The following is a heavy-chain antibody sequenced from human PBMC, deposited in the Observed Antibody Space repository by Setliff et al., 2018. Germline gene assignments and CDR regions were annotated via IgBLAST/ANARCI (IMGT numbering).Heavy chain of an antibody. Sequence: SETLSLTCTVSGGSISSYYWIWIRQPPGKGLEWIGYIYYSGSTNYNPSLKSRVTMSVDTSRNQLSLKLTSVTAADTSVYYCARHVGSRSRGYNYYYYYMDVWGTGTTVTVSS. J-gene: IGHJ6*03. V-gene: IGHV4-59*08. D-gene: IGHD3-10*01. CDR3: ARHVGSRSRGYNYYYYYMDV. CDR1: GGSISSYY. CDR2: IYYSGST.